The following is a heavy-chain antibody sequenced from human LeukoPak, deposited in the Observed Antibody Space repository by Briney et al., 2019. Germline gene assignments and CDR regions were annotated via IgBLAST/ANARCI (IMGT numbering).Heavy chain of an antibody. CDR1: GFTFSSYG. V-gene: IGHV3-30*02. Sequence: GGSLRLSCAASGFTFSSYGMHWVRQAPGKGLEWVAFIRYDGSNKYYADSVKGRFTISRDNSKNTLYLQMNSLRAEDTAVYYCAKVGCSSTSCYTGGYYYYYMDVWGKGTTVTVSS. CDR3: AKVGCSSTSCYTGGYYYYYMDV. D-gene: IGHD2-2*02. J-gene: IGHJ6*03. CDR2: IRYDGSNK.